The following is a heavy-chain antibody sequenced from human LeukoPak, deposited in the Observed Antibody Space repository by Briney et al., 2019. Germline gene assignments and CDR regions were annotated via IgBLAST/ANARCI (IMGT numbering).Heavy chain of an antibody. CDR3: AKDLSDYGDYGVLLAEAVDI. CDR1: GFTFSSYA. CDR2: ISGSGGST. V-gene: IGHV3-23*01. J-gene: IGHJ3*02. Sequence: PGGSLRLSCAASGFTFSSYAMSWVRQAPGKGLEWVSAISGSGGSTHYADSVKGRFTIPRDNSKNTLYLQMSSLRAEDTAVYYCAKDLSDYGDYGVLLAEAVDIWSQGTMVTVYS. D-gene: IGHD4-17*01.